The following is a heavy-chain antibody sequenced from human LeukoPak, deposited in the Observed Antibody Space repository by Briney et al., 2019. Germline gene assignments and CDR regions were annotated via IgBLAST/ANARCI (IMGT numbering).Heavy chain of an antibody. D-gene: IGHD4-17*01. Sequence: PSQTLSLTCTVSGGSISSGGYYWSWIRQHPGKVLEWIGYIYYSGSTYYTPSIKSGVTISVETSKNQFSLKLSSVTAADTAVHYCARGRYYFDYWGQGTLVTVSS. J-gene: IGHJ4*02. CDR3: ARGRYYFDY. CDR2: IYYSGST. CDR1: GGSISSGGYY. V-gene: IGHV4-31*03.